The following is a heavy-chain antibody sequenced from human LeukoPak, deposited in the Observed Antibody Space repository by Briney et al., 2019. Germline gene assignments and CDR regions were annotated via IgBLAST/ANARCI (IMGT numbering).Heavy chain of an antibody. CDR3: ARGVEDSFYYYYYDMDV. CDR2: INHSGST. Sequence: SETLSLTCAVYAGSFSGYYWSWVRQPPEKGLEWIGEINHSGSTNHNPSLKSRVTISVDTSKNQFSLKLSSVTAADTAVYYCARGVEDSFYYYYYDMDVWGQGTTVTVSS. J-gene: IGHJ6*02. D-gene: IGHD2-15*01. V-gene: IGHV4-34*01. CDR1: AGSFSGYY.